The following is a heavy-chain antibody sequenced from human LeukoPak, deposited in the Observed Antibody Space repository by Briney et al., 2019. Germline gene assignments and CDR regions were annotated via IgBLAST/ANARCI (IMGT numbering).Heavy chain of an antibody. CDR2: ITGSSTWT. J-gene: IGHJ2*01. Sequence: PGGSLSLSCAASGLTFSDYAMSWFRQAPGKGLEWVSGITGSSTWTYYADSVRGRFTISRDNSKNTLHLQMNNLTADDTAIYYCARELVSLGTGYFDLWGRGTLVTVSS. D-gene: IGHD7-27*01. V-gene: IGHV3-23*01. CDR3: ARELVSLGTGYFDL. CDR1: GLTFSDYA.